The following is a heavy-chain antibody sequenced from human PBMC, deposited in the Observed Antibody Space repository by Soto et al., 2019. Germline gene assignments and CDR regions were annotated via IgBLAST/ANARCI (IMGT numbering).Heavy chain of an antibody. V-gene: IGHV3-49*03. CDR1: GFTFGDYA. J-gene: IGHJ6*03. D-gene: IGHD2-21*01. CDR2: IRSKAYGGTT. Sequence: GGSLRLSCTASGFTFGDYAMSWFRQAPGKGLEWVGFIRSKAYGGTTEYAASVKGRFTISRDDSKSIAYLQMNSLKTEDTAVYYCTRDIIVVVIAYPRNVYYYYMDVWGKGTTVTVSS. CDR3: TRDIIVVVIAYPRNVYYYYMDV.